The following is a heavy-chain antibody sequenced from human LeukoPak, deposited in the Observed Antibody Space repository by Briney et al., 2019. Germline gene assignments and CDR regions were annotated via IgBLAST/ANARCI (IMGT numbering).Heavy chain of an antibody. V-gene: IGHV3-30*03. D-gene: IGHD3-10*01. CDR2: ISYDGSNK. Sequence: PGGSLRLSCAASGFTFSSYGMHWVRQAPGKGLEWVAVISYDGSNKYYADSVKGRFTISRDNSKNTLYLQMNSLRAEDTAVYYCARDLLGYNNHYMDVWGKGTTVTVSS. J-gene: IGHJ6*03. CDR3: ARDLLGYNNHYMDV. CDR1: GFTFSSYG.